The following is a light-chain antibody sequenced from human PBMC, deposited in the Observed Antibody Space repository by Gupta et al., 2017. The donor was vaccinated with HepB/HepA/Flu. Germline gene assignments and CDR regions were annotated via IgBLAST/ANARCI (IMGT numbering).Light chain of an antibody. Sequence: DVVMIQSPLSLPVTLGQPASISCRSSQSLVNSDGNTYLNWFHQRPGQSPRRLIYQVSNRDSGVPDRCSGSGSGTDFTLRISRVEAEDVGVYYCMQGTHWPRTFGQGTKVEIK. CDR2: QVS. CDR3: MQGTHWPRT. CDR1: QSLVNSDGNTY. J-gene: IGKJ1*01. V-gene: IGKV2-30*01.